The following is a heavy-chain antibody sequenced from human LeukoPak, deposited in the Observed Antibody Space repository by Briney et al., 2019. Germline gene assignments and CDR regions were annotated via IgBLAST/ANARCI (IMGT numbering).Heavy chain of an antibody. D-gene: IGHD6-13*01. V-gene: IGHV3-23*01. Sequence: GASLRLSCAASGFTFSSYAMSWVRQTPGKGLEWVSAISGSGGTTYYPASMRGRFTISKDNAKNSLYLEMNSLRAEDKAVYYCARDGGAAAATFEYYFDYWGQGTLVTVSS. CDR2: ISGSGGTT. J-gene: IGHJ4*02. CDR1: GFTFSSYA. CDR3: ARDGGAAAATFEYYFDY.